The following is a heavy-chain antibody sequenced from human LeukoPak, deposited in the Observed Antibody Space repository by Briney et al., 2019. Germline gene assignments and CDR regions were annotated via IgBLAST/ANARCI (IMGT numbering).Heavy chain of an antibody. CDR3: ATVRIVVVPAARALDY. CDR2: IKQDGSEK. V-gene: IGHV3-7*01. D-gene: IGHD2-2*01. J-gene: IGHJ4*02. Sequence: GGSLRLSCAVSGFTFSNYWMSWVRQAPGKGLEWVANIKQDGSEKYYVDSVKGRFTISRDNAKKSVYLQMNRLTAEDTAVYLCATVRIVVVPAARALDYWGQGTLVTVSS. CDR1: GFTFSNYW.